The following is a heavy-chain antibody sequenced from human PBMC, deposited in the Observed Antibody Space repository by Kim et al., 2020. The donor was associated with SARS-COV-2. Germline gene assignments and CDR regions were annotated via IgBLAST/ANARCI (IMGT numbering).Heavy chain of an antibody. CDR3: ARVGSEGFDP. V-gene: IGHV4-31*02. Sequence: STYYNPSLKSRVTISVDTSKNQFSLKLSSVTAADTAVYYCARVGSEGFDPWGQGTLVTVSS. D-gene: IGHD3-10*01. CDR2: ST. J-gene: IGHJ5*02.